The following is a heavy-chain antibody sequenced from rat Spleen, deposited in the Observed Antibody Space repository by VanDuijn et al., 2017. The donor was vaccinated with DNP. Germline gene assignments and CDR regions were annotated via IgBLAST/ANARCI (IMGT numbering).Heavy chain of an antibody. CDR1: GYSITNNY. J-gene: IGHJ3*01. V-gene: IGHV3-1*01. Sequence: EVQLQESGPGLVKPSQSLSLTCSVTGYSITNNYWGWIRQFPGNKMEYIGHISYSGTTNYNPSLKSLISITRDTSKNQFFLQLNSVTTEDTATYYCARYRTISAISTFPYWGQGTLVTVSS. CDR3: ARYRTISAISTFPY. CDR2: ISYSGTT. D-gene: IGHD1-2*01.